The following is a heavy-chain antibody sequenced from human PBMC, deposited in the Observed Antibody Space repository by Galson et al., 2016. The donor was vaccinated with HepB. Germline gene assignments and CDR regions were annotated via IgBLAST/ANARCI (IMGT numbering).Heavy chain of an antibody. CDR1: GFTFSSHW. Sequence: SLRLSCAVSGFTFSSHWMHWVRQAPGKGLVWASRINNDGSRTDYADSMKGRFTIPRDNAKNTLSLQMDSLGVEDTAVYYCARDTHDYGDSGPDYWGQGTLVTVSS. D-gene: IGHD4-17*01. CDR3: ARDTHDYGDSGPDY. J-gene: IGHJ4*02. V-gene: IGHV3-74*01. CDR2: INNDGSRT.